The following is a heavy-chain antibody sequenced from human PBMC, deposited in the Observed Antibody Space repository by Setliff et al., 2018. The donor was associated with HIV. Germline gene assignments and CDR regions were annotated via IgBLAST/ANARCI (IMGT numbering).Heavy chain of an antibody. J-gene: IGHJ4*02. CDR1: TNDFSSQS. Sequence: ASVKVSCKAFTNDFSSQSFSWVRQAPGQGLEWMGWISAYNGNRRYRQTFQDRLTMTTETSTSTAYLELRNLRSDDTAVYFCTSDITAAGKGGNWGQGTLDTVSS. CDR3: TSDITAAGKGGN. V-gene: IGHV1-18*01. CDR2: ISAYNGNR. D-gene: IGHD6-13*01.